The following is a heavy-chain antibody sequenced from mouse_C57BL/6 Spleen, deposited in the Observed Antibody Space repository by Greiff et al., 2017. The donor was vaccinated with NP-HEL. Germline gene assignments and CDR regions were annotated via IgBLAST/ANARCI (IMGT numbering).Heavy chain of an antibody. D-gene: IGHD1-1*01. J-gene: IGHJ4*01. CDR1: GFTFSSYA. V-gene: IGHV5-9-1*02. CDR3: TREDYYGSRSHYAMDY. CDR2: ISSGGDYI. Sequence: EVMLVESGEGLVKPGGSLKLSCAASGFTFSSYAMSWVRQTPEKRLEWVAYISSGGDYIYYADTVKGRFTISRDNARNTLYLQMSSLKSEDTAMYYCTREDYYGSRSHYAMDYWGQGTSVTVSS.